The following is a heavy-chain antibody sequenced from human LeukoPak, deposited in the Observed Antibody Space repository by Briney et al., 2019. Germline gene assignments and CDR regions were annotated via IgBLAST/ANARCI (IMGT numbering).Heavy chain of an antibody. CDR3: ARGPGSSWSRYYGMDV. CDR2: INHSGST. D-gene: IGHD6-13*01. J-gene: IGHJ6*02. V-gene: IGHV4-34*01. Sequence: SETPSLTCAVYGGSFSGYYWSWIRQPPGKGLEWIGEINHSGSTNYNPSLKSRVTISVDTSKNQFSLKLSSVTAADTAVYYCARGPGSSWSRYYGMDVWGQGTTVTVSS. CDR1: GGSFSGYY.